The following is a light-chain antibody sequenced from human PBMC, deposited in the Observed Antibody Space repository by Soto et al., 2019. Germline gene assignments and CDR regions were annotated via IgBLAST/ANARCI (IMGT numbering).Light chain of an antibody. V-gene: IGKV3-11*01. Sequence: EIVLTQSPATLSLSPGERATLSCRASQSVSSYLAWYQQKPGQAPRLLIYDASNSAAGIPARFSGSGSGTAFTFTISSLEPEDIAVYYCQQRRNCPLTFGQGTTVEIK. J-gene: IGKJ1*01. CDR3: QQRRNCPLT. CDR1: QSVSSY. CDR2: DAS.